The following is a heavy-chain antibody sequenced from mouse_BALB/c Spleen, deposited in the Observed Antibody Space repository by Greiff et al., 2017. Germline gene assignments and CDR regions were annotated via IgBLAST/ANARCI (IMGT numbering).Heavy chain of an antibody. D-gene: IGHD2-14*01. Sequence: EVHLVESGGGLVKPGGSLKLSCAASGFTFSSYAMSWVRQTPEKRLEWVASISSGGSTYYPDSVKGRFTISRDNARNILYLQMSSLRSEDTAMYYCARNYRDAMDYWGQGTSVTVSS. CDR3: ARNYRDAMDY. CDR2: ISSGGST. V-gene: IGHV5-6-5*01. J-gene: IGHJ4*01. CDR1: GFTFSSYA.